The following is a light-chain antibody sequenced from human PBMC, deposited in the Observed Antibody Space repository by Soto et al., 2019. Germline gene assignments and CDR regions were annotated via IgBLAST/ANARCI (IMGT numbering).Light chain of an antibody. CDR1: QGVKGY. J-gene: IGKJ1*01. CDR3: QHLHVHPWS. Sequence: DVQLTQSPSFLSASVGDSVTITCRASQGVKGYVAWYQQKPGKAPNLLIYAASTLQSWVPSRFSDSRSGPKFTLTIISLQPEDFASCYCQHLHVHPWSFGHGTKVEIK. V-gene: IGKV1-9*01. CDR2: AAS.